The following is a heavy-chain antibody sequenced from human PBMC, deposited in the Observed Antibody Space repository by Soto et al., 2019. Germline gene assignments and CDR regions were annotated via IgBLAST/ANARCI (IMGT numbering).Heavy chain of an antibody. Sequence: SETLSLTCAVYGGSFSGYYWSWIRQPPGKGLEWIGEINHSGSTNYNPSLKSRVTISVDTAKNQFSLNLSSVTAADTAVYYCARVRASSTTGDYVDYYYYMDVWGKGTTVTVSS. CDR3: ARVRASSTTGDYVDYYYYMDV. J-gene: IGHJ6*03. CDR1: GGSFSGYY. CDR2: INHSGST. D-gene: IGHD4-17*01. V-gene: IGHV4-34*01.